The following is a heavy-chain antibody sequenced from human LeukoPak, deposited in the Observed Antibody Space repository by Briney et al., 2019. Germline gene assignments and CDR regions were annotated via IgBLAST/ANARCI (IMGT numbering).Heavy chain of an antibody. Sequence: SGSTLVNPXQTLTLTCTFSGFSLSTSGVGVGWIRQPPGKALEWLALIYWNDDKRYSPSLKSRLTITKDTSKNQVVLPMTNMDPVDTATYYCAHRRMVRGATNAFDIWGQGTMVTVSS. V-gene: IGHV2-5*01. CDR1: GFSLSTSGVG. D-gene: IGHD3-10*01. J-gene: IGHJ3*02. CDR2: IYWNDDK. CDR3: AHRRMVRGATNAFDI.